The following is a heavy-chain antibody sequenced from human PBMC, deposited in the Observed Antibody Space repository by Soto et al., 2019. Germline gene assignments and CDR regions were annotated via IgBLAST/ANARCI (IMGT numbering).Heavy chain of an antibody. CDR1: GYTFTSYA. V-gene: IGHV1-3*01. Sequence: ASVKVSCKASGYTFTSYAMHWVRQAPGQRLEWMGWINAGNGNTKYSQKFQGRVTITRDTSASTAYMELSSLRSEDTALYYFARDVNDYGNYRWFDPWGQGTLVTVSS. D-gene: IGHD4-17*01. J-gene: IGHJ5*02. CDR3: ARDVNDYGNYRWFDP. CDR2: INAGNGNT.